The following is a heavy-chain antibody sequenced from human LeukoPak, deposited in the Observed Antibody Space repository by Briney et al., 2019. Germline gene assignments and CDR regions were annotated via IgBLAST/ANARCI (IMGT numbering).Heavy chain of an antibody. V-gene: IGHV1-2*02. CDR3: AREGIAMAGTAGY. J-gene: IGHJ4*02. D-gene: IGHD6-19*01. CDR2: IDPNSGGT. CDR1: GYTFTAYY. Sequence: ASVKVSCKASGYTFTAYYIHWVRQAPGQGLEWMGWIDPNSGGTNYVQKFQGRVTMTRDTSISAVYMELSRLRSDDTPVYYCAREGIAMAGTAGYWGQGTLVTVSS.